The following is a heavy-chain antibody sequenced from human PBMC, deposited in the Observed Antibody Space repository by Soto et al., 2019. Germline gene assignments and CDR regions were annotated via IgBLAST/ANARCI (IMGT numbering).Heavy chain of an antibody. Sequence: QVQLVQSGAEVKKPGASVKVSCKASGYTFTSYGISWVRQAHGQGLEWMGCISAYNGNTNYEQKLQGRVTMTTDTTTITAYRELSSLRSDDTAVYYCARDDGYSSTGYGIVVWGKGTKVTVSS. CDR3: ARDDGYSSTGYGIVV. CDR1: GYTFTSYG. J-gene: IGHJ6*04. V-gene: IGHV1-18*01. D-gene: IGHD6-13*01. CDR2: ISAYNGNT.